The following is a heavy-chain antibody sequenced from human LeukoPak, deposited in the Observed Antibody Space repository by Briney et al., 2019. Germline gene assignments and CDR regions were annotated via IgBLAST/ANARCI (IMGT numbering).Heavy chain of an antibody. CDR2: IYYSGST. CDR3: ASGGWYHDY. V-gene: IGHV4-59*01. D-gene: IGHD6-19*01. J-gene: IGHJ4*02. Sequence: SETLSLTCTVSGGSISSYYWSWIRQPPGKGLEWIGYIYYSGSTNYDPSLKSRVTISVDTSKNQFSLKLSSVTAADTAVYYCASGGWYHDYWGQGTLVTVSS. CDR1: GGSISSYY.